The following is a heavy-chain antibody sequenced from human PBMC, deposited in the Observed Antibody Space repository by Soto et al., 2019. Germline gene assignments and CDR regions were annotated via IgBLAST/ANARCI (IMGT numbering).Heavy chain of an antibody. J-gene: IGHJ3*02. CDR3: ARTTPLYCSSTSCHDAFDI. D-gene: IGHD2-2*01. Sequence: ASVKVSCKSSGYTFTSYYMHCVRQAPGQGLEWMGIINPSGGSTSYAQKFQGRVTMTRDTSTSTVYMELSSLRSEDTAVYYCARTTPLYCSSTSCHDAFDIWGQGTMVTVSS. CDR1: GYTFTSYY. V-gene: IGHV1-46*01. CDR2: INPSGGST.